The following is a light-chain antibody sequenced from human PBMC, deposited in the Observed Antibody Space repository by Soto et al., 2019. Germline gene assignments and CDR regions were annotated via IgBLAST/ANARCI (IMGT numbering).Light chain of an antibody. CDR3: QHYDTSPMYT. CDR1: QSVSRNY. Sequence: EIVLTQSPGTLSLSPGERATLSCRASQSVSRNYFAWYQQKPGQAPRLLIYGASSRATGIPDRFSGSGSGTDFTLTISRLEPEDFAVYYCQHYDTSPMYTFGQGTKLEIK. CDR2: GAS. V-gene: IGKV3-20*01. J-gene: IGKJ2*01.